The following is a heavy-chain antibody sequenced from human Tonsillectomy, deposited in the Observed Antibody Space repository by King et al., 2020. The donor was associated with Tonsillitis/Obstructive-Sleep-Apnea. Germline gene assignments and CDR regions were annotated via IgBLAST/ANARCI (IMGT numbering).Heavy chain of an antibody. CDR3: ARGIAVAGTGSGGWFDP. CDR1: GFTFSSYW. D-gene: IGHD6-19*01. J-gene: IGHJ5*02. CDR2: INIDGSST. V-gene: IGHV3-74*01. Sequence: VQLVESGGGLVQPGGSLRLSCAASGFTFSSYWMHWVRQAPGKGLVWVSRINIDGSSTSYADSVKGRFTISRDNAKNTLYLQMNSLRAEDTAVYYCARGIAVAGTGSGGWFDPWGQGTLVTVSS.